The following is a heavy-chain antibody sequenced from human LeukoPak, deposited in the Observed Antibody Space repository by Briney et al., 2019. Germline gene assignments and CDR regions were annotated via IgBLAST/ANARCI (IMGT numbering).Heavy chain of an antibody. D-gene: IGHD3-10*01. CDR1: GASISSGSYY. Sequence: SQTLSLTCTVSGASISSGSYYWSWIRQPAVKGLEWIGRIYTSGSTNDNPSLKNRVTISIDTSKNQFSLILKSVTAADTAVYYCARAALGHYFYYMDVWGKGTTVTVFS. CDR3: ARAALGHYFYYMDV. V-gene: IGHV4-61*02. J-gene: IGHJ6*03. CDR2: IYTSGST.